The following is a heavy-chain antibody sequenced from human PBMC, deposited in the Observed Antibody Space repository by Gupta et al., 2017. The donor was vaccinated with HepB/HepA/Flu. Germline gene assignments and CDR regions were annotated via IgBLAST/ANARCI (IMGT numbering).Heavy chain of an antibody. CDR2: INHSGST. D-gene: IGHD3-9*01. Sequence: VQLPQWGAGLLKPSETLSLTCAVYGGSFRGYYWSWIRQPPGKGLEWIGEINHSGSTNYNPSLKSRGTISVDTSKNQFSLKLSSVTAADTAVYDWARGFANYDILTGYPGAWGQGTRVTVSS. J-gene: IGHJ4*02. V-gene: IGHV4-34*01. CDR1: GGSFRGYY. CDR3: ARGFANYDILTGYPGA.